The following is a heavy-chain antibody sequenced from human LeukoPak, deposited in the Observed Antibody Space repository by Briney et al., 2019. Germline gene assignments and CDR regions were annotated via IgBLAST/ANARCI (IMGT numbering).Heavy chain of an antibody. V-gene: IGHV3-33*01. J-gene: IGHJ4*02. D-gene: IGHD3-10*01. Sequence: GRSLRLSCTAPGFTFSSYAIHWIRQAPGKGLEWVALVWHDGSNRYYADSVKGRFTISRDNSKNTVYLQMNSLRAEDTAVYHCARELFGSGSCPDYWGQGTLVTDSS. CDR3: ARELFGSGSCPDY. CDR2: VWHDGSNR. CDR1: GFTFSSYA.